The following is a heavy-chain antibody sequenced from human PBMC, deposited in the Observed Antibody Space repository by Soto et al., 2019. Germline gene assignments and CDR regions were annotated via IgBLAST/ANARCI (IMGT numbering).Heavy chain of an antibody. J-gene: IGHJ4*02. CDR1: GGSISSYY. Sequence: SKTLSLTCTVAGGSISSYYWSWIRQPPGKGLEWIGYIYYSGSTNYNPSLKSRVTISVDTSKNQFSLKLSSVTAADTAVYYCARIGGAAVAGIVDYWGQGTLVTGSS. D-gene: IGHD6-19*01. CDR3: ARIGGAAVAGIVDY. V-gene: IGHV4-59*01. CDR2: IYYSGST.